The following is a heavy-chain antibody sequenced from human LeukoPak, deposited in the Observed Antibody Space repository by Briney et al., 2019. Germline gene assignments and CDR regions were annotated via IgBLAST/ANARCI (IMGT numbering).Heavy chain of an antibody. Sequence: GGSLRLSCAASGFTFSSYEMNWVRQAPGKGLEWVSYISSSGSTIYYADSVKGRFTISRDNSKSTLFLHMNSLRAEDTAVYYCAKDRGSWFALFDSWGQGTLVTVSS. V-gene: IGHV3-48*03. J-gene: IGHJ4*02. CDR3: AKDRGSWFALFDS. D-gene: IGHD6-13*01. CDR1: GFTFSSYE. CDR2: ISSSGSTI.